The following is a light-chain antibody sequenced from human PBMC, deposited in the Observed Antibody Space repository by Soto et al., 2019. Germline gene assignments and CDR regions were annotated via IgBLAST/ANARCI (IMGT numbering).Light chain of an antibody. CDR3: QQYSNWPRT. J-gene: IGKJ1*01. CDR1: QNIGTN. CDR2: GAS. Sequence: EILMTQYKDTLYVSQGERAILSCRASQNIGTNLVWYQQKPGQAPRLLLYGASTRDTGIPARFSGSGSGTEFTLTISSLQSEDFAVYYCQQYSNWPRTLGQGTIV. V-gene: IGKV3-15*01.